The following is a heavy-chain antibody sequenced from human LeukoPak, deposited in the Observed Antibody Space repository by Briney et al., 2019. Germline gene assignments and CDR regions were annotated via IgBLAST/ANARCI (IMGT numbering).Heavy chain of an antibody. CDR1: GFTFSSYE. Sequence: QTGGSLRLSCAASGFTFSSYEMNWVRQAPGKGLEWVSYISSSGSTIYYADSVKGRFTISRDNAKNSLYLQMNSLRAEDTAVYYCARGAHWFDPWGQGTLVTVSS. J-gene: IGHJ5*02. CDR3: ARGAHWFDP. CDR2: ISSSGSTI. V-gene: IGHV3-48*03.